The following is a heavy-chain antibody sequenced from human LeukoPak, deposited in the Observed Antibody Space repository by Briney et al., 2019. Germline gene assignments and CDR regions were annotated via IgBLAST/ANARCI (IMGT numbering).Heavy chain of an antibody. V-gene: IGHV3-11*01. J-gene: IGHJ4*02. CDR1: GFTFSDYY. D-gene: IGHD3-3*01. Sequence: GGSLRLSCAASGFTFSDYYMTWIRQAPGKALEWVSYISISGGSIYYADSVRGRFTISRDNAKNSLYLQMNSLRAEDTAVYYCAKDKIGLRFLEWSYLFDYWGQGTLVTVSS. CDR2: ISISGGSI. CDR3: AKDKIGLRFLEWSYLFDY.